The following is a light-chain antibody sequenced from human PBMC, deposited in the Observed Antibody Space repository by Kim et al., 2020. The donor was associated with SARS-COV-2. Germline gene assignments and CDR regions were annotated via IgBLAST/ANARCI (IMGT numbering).Light chain of an antibody. Sequence: RVSISCSVSGSTIAAVYDLHCYHSRPGTAPNPLFCGFNSRPSGVPDRFSGSKSGTSASRAIAGLRAGNEAVYICQSYVNRLSGYVFGTATKVTVL. V-gene: IGLV1-40*01. J-gene: IGLJ1*01. CDR2: GFN. CDR3: QSYVNRLSGYV. CDR1: GSTIAAVYD.